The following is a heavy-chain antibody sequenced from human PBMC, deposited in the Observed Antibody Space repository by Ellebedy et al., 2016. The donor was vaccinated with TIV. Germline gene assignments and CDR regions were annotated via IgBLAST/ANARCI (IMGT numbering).Heavy chain of an antibody. Sequence: PGGSLRLSCEASGFSFRSYWMSWVRQAPGKGLEWLANIYQDGSEQFYVDSVKGRFTISRDNALNSLFLQMNSLRAGDTAVYYCARRGSYGDYAVQVNSWFDRWGRGTLVTVSS. CDR1: GFSFRSYW. J-gene: IGHJ5*02. V-gene: IGHV3-7*01. CDR2: IYQDGSEQ. CDR3: ARRGSYGDYAVQVNSWFDR. D-gene: IGHD4-17*01.